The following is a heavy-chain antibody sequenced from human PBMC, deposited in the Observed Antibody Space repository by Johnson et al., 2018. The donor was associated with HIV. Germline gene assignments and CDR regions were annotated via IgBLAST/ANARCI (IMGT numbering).Heavy chain of an antibody. J-gene: IGHJ3*02. D-gene: IGHD3-16*01. V-gene: IGHV3-30*18. CDR1: GFTFSSYG. CDR3: AKCIWGSSLIDVFDI. Sequence: QVQLVESGGGVVQPGRSLRLSCAASGFTFSSYGMHWVRQAPGKGLEWVAVISYDGSNKYYADSVKGRFTISRDNSKNTLYLQMNSLRAEDTAVYYCAKCIWGSSLIDVFDIWGQGTTVIVSS. CDR2: ISYDGSNK.